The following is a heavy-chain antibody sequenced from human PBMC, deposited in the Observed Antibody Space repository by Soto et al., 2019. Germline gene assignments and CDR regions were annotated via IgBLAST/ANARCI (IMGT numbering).Heavy chain of an antibody. CDR3: ARPPRVYYDSRGYWNDAFDI. CDR1: GGTFSSYA. D-gene: IGHD3-22*01. CDR2: IIPIFGTA. V-gene: IGHV1-69*13. Sequence: SVKVSCKASGGTFSSYAISWVRQAPGQGLEWMGGIIPIFGTANYAQKFQGRVTITADESTSTAYMELSSLRSEDTAVYYCARPPRVYYDSRGYWNDAFDICGQGTMVTVSS. J-gene: IGHJ3*02.